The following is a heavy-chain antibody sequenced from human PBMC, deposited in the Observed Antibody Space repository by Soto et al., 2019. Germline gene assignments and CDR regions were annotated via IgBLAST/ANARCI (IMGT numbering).Heavy chain of an antibody. CDR1: GGSISSYY. J-gene: IGHJ5*02. V-gene: IGHV4-59*01. CDR2: IYYSGST. CDR3: ARERDYVGNMGWFDP. D-gene: IGHD4-17*01. Sequence: QVQLQESGPGLVKPSETLSLTCTVSGGSISSYYWSWIRQPPGQGLEWIGYIYYSGSTNYNPSLKSRVTIAVDTSKNQFSLKLSSVTAADTAVYYCARERDYVGNMGWFDPWGQVTLVTVSS.